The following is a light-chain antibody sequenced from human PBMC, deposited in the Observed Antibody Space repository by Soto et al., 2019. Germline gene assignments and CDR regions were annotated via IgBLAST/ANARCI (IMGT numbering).Light chain of an antibody. CDR2: DAS. Sequence: DIELTQSPATLSSSPGERATLSCRASQSVSNYLAWYQQKPGQAPRLLIYDASTRATGIPARFSGSGSGTDFTLTISSLEPEDVAVYYCQQYSNWPLTFGAGTKVDIK. J-gene: IGKJ3*01. CDR1: QSVSNY. V-gene: IGKV3-11*01. CDR3: QQYSNWPLT.